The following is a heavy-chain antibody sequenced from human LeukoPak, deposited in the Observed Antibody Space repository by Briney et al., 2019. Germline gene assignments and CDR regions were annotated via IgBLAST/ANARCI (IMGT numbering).Heavy chain of an antibody. Sequence: GGSLRLSCAASGFIFSSYEMNWVRQAPGKGLEGVSYISSGGSTIYYADSVKGRFTISRDNAKNSLYLQMNSLRAEDTAVYYCARVGWFGGFYFDYRGQGILVTVSS. J-gene: IGHJ4*02. CDR2: ISSGGSTI. V-gene: IGHV3-48*03. CDR3: ARVGWFGGFYFDY. CDR1: GFIFSSYE. D-gene: IGHD3-10*01.